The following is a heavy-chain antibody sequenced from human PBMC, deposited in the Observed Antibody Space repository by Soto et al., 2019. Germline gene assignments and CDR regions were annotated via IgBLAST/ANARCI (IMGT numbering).Heavy chain of an antibody. V-gene: IGHV1-69*02. D-gene: IGHD5-12*01. Sequence: QVQLVQSGAEVKKPGSSVKVSCKASGGTFSSYTISWVRQAPGQGLEWMGRIIPILGIANYAQKFQGRVTITADKSTSTADMELSSLRSEDTAVYYCARVDSGYDREYWGQGTLVTVSS. CDR3: ARVDSGYDREY. J-gene: IGHJ4*02. CDR2: IIPILGIA. CDR1: GGTFSSYT.